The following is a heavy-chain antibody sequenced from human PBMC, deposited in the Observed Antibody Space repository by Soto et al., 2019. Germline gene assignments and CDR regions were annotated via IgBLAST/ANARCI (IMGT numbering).Heavy chain of an antibody. D-gene: IGHD7-27*01. Sequence: SETLSLTCSVSGDSISNLDYFWAWIRQPPGQALEYIGYIYKSATTYYNPSFESRVAISVDTSKSQFSLNVTSVTAADTAVYFCARGRYCLTGRCFPNWFDSWSQGALVTVSS. CDR3: ARGRYCLTGRCFPNWFDS. J-gene: IGHJ5*01. CDR1: GDSISNLDYF. V-gene: IGHV4-30-4*01. CDR2: IYKSATT.